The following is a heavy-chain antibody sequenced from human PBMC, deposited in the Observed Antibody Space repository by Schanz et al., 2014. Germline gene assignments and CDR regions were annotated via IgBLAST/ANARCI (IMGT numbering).Heavy chain of an antibody. Sequence: EVQLAESGGGLVQPGGSLRLSCAASGFMFSSYGMHWVRQAPGKGLEWVGRIKSKFDGATTDYAAPVKGRFSISRDDSQSTLYLQMNSLKIEDTAVYYCATASSPVREAGAGSSFHLWGQGTLVTVSP. CDR1: GFMFSSYG. J-gene: IGHJ5*02. V-gene: IGHV3-15*01. CDR2: IKSKFDGATT. D-gene: IGHD6-13*01. CDR3: ATASSPVREAGAGSSFHL.